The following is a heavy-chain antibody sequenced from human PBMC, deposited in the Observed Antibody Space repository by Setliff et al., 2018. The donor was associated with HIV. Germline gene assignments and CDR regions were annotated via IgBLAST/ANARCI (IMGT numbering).Heavy chain of an antibody. CDR1: GFTFSSYW. D-gene: IGHD2-15*01. J-gene: IGHJ3*02. CDR2: MNTDGSST. Sequence: LRLSCAASGFTFSSYWMHWVRQAPGKGLVWVFGMNTDGSSTRYADSVKGRFTISRDNARSTVYLQMGSLSADDTAVYYCARGGFNHAFDIWGQGTMVTVSS. V-gene: IGHV3-74*01. CDR3: ARGGFNHAFDI.